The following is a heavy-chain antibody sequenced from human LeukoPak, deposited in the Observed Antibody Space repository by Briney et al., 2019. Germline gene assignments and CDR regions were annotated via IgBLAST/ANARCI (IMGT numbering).Heavy chain of an antibody. Sequence: GASVKVSCKASGGTFSSYAISWVRQAPGQGLEWMGRIIPILGIANYAQKFQGRVTITADKSTSTAYMELSSLRSEDTAVYYCAIMARRDGNNLPFDYWGQGTLVTVSS. V-gene: IGHV1-69*04. CDR3: AIMARRDGNNLPFDY. J-gene: IGHJ4*02. CDR2: IIPILGIA. CDR1: GGTFSSYA.